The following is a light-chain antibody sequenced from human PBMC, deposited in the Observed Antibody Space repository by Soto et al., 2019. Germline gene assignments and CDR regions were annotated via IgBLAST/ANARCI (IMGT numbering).Light chain of an antibody. CDR1: QCVSSN. CDR3: QQYNNWPPT. Sequence: EIVMTQSPATLSVSPGERATLSCRASQCVSSNLAWYQQKPGQSPRLLIYCASTRATGFPARFSGSGSGTEFTLTISSLQSEDFAVYYCQQYNNWPPTFGQGTRWIS. V-gene: IGKV3-15*01. CDR2: CAS. J-gene: IGKJ1*01.